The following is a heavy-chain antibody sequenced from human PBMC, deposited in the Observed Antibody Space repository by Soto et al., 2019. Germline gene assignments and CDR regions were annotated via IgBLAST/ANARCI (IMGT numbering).Heavy chain of an antibody. CDR1: GYSFTNYW. D-gene: IGHD5-12*01. J-gene: IGHJ4*02. CDR2: IDPGDSYT. CDR3: ARHPPRYSGYDFDY. Sequence: LKISCKGSGYSFTNYWVTWVRQMPGKGLEWMGRIDPGDSYTTYSPSFRGHVTFSADKPISTAYLQWSSLKASDTAMYYCARHPPRYSGYDFDYWGQGTLVTVSS. V-gene: IGHV5-10-1*01.